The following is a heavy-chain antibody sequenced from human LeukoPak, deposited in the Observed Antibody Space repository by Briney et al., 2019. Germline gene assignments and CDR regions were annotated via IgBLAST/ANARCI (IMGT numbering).Heavy chain of an antibody. CDR2: ISPGGGPT. CDR3: AKDGAWLRFDD. CDR1: GFPFSSYG. J-gene: IGHJ4*02. Sequence: GSLRLSCAGSGFPFSSYGMNWVRQAPGKGLEWVSGISPGGGPTYYADSVKGRFTISRDDSKNTLYLQMNNLRAEDTAVYYCAKDGAWLRFDDWGQGTLVTVSS. D-gene: IGHD5-12*01. V-gene: IGHV3-23*01.